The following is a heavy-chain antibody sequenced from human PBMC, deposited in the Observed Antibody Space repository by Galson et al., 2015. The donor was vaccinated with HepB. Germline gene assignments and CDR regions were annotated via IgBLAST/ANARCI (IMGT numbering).Heavy chain of an antibody. J-gene: IGHJ5*02. CDR3: ARRVRYYDFWSGPRANWFDP. V-gene: IGHV1-69*13. CDR2: IIPIFGTA. Sequence: SVKVSCKASGGTFSSYAISWVRQAPGQGLEWMGGIIPIFGTANYAQKFQGRVTITADESTSTAYMELSSLRSEDTAVYYCARRVRYYDFWSGPRANWFDPWGQGTLVTVSS. CDR1: GGTFSSYA. D-gene: IGHD3-3*01.